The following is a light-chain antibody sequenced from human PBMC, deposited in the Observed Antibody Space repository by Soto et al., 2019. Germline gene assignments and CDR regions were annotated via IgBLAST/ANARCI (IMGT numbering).Light chain of an antibody. CDR2: TAS. CDR1: QGIRNY. Sequence: DIPMTQSPSSLSASVGDRVTITCRASQGIRNYLAWYQQKPGKVPKLLIYTASTLQSGVPSRFSGSGYGTDFTFTISSLQPEDVATYYCQKYSSPPYTFGQGTKLEI. J-gene: IGKJ2*01. V-gene: IGKV1-27*01. CDR3: QKYSSPPYT.